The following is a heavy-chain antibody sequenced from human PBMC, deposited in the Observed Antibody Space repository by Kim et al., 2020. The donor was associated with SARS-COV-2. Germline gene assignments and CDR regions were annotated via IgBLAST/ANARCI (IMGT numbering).Heavy chain of an antibody. CDR2: TSASGAGT. CDR3: ARYYGSGSGGMDV. V-gene: IGHV3-23*01. CDR1: GLSFSSSA. D-gene: IGHD3-10*01. Sequence: GGSLRLSCAASGLSFSSSALSWVRQAPGKGLDWVSGTSASGAGTDYADSVKGRFSITRDKSTNTLYLQMNSLRAEDTAVYYCARYYGSGSGGMDVWGQGTTVTVSS. J-gene: IGHJ6*02.